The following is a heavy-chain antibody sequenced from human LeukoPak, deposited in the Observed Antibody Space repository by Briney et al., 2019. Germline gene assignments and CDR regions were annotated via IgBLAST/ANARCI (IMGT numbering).Heavy chain of an antibody. CDR2: IYHTGSA. CDR1: GYSISSGYQ. CDR3: ARDPRWLTPDCTSISCYENYFDP. D-gene: IGHD2-2*01. V-gene: IGHV4-38-2*02. J-gene: IGHJ5*02. Sequence: SETLSLTCAVSGYSISSGYQWAWIRQSPEKGLEWIGSIYHTGSAHYNPSLESRVTISVDTSNNQFSLKLSSMTAADTAVCYCARDPRWLTPDCTSISCYENYFDPWGQGTLVTVSS.